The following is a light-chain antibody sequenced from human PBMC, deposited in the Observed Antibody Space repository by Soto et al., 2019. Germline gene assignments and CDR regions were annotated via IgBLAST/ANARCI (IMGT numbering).Light chain of an antibody. V-gene: IGLV2-14*03. CDR1: TSAVGGYDH. CDR2: DVT. Sequence: QSVLTQPASVSGSPGQSITISCTGTTSAVGGYDHVSWYQQQPGKAPKLIIYDVTVRPSGISPRFSGSKSDNTASLAVSGLQPDEEADYFCSSYTNKDTLLFGGGTKLTVL. CDR3: SSYTNKDTLL. J-gene: IGLJ3*02.